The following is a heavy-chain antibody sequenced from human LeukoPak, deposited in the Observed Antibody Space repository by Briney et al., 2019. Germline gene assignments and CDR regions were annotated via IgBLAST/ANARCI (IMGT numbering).Heavy chain of an antibody. J-gene: IGHJ6*03. CDR3: ARDGGSSSSYYYYYMDV. D-gene: IGHD6-6*01. V-gene: IGHV3-21*01. CDR2: ISSSSSYI. Sequence: GGSLRLSCAASGFTFSSYSMNWVRQAPGKGLEWVSSISSSSSYIYYADSVKGRFTISRDNAKNSLYLQMNSLRAEDTAVYYCARDGGSSSSYYYYYMDVWGKGTTVTASS. CDR1: GFTFSSYS.